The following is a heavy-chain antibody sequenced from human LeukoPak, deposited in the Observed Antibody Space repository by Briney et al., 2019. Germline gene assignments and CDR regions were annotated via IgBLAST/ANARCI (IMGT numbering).Heavy chain of an antibody. V-gene: IGHV3-30*18. CDR3: AKDADLLWFGELFDY. J-gene: IGHJ4*02. CDR1: GSTFSSYG. CDR2: ISYDGSNK. D-gene: IGHD3-10*01. Sequence: PGGSLRLSCAASGSTFSSYGMHWVRQAPGKGLEWVAVISYDGSNKYYADSVKGRFTISRDNSKNTLYLQMNSLRAEDTAVYYCAKDADLLWFGELFDYWGQGTLVTVSS.